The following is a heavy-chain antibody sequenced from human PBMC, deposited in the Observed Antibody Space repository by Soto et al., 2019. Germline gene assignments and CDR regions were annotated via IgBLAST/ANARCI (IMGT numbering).Heavy chain of an antibody. V-gene: IGHV1-69*13. J-gene: IGHJ6*02. CDR1: GGTFRSYA. Sequence: SVKVSCKASGGTFRSYAISWVRQAPGQGLEWMGGIIPIFGTANYAQKFQGRVTITADESTSTAYMELSSLRSEDTAVYYCARDPSTGGYGMDVWGQGTTVTVSS. CDR2: IIPIFGTA. D-gene: IGHD2-2*01. CDR3: ARDPSTGGYGMDV.